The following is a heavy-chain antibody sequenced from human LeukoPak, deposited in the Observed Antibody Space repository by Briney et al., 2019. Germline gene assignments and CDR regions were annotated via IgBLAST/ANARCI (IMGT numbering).Heavy chain of an antibody. J-gene: IGHJ4*02. D-gene: IGHD2-15*01. CDR1: GYTFTRYA. V-gene: IGHV7-4-1*02. Sequence: ASVKVSCKASGYTFTRYAMNWVRQAPGQGLEWMGWINTNTGNPTYAQGFTGRFVFSLDTSVSTAYLQISSLKAEDTAVYYCARTLRGWPNSYSFDYWGQGTLVTVSS. CDR3: ARTLRGWPNSYSFDY. CDR2: INTNTGNP.